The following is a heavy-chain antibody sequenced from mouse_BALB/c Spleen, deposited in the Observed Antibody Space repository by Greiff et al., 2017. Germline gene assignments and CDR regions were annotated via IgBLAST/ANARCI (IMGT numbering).Heavy chain of an antibody. CDR1: GYTFTDYE. D-gene: IGHD1-1*01. J-gene: IGHJ2*01. V-gene: IGHV1-15*01. CDR3: TRFRYYGSSLDY. CDR2: IDPETGGT. Sequence: VQLVESGAELVRPGASVTLSCKASGYTFTDYEMHWVKQTPVHGLEWIGAIDPETGGTAYNQKFKGKATLTADKSSSTAYMELRSLTSEDSAVYYCTRFRYYGSSLDYWGQGTTLTVSS.